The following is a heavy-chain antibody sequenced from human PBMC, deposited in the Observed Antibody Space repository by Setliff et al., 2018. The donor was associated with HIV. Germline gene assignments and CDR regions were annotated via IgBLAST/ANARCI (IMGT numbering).Heavy chain of an antibody. CDR1: GGSFSGYY. CDR2: IYYSGST. J-gene: IGHJ4*02. Sequence: PSETLSLTCAVYGGSFSGYYWSWIRQPPGKGLEWIGSIYYSGSTYCNPSLRSRVSVSRDMSSNQFSLRLSSVTAADAAVYYCAAFFVTPMTTQDFWGQGTLVTVSS. D-gene: IGHD4-4*01. V-gene: IGHV4-34*01. CDR3: AAFFVTPMTTQDF.